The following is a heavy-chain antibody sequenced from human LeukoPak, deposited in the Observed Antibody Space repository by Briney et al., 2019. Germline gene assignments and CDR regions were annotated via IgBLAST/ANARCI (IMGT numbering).Heavy chain of an antibody. D-gene: IGHD3-16*01. J-gene: IGHJ4*02. Sequence: GGSLRLSCAASGFTFSSFEMNWVRQAPGKGLEWVSYISSSGTTIYYADSVKGRFTISRDNAKNSLYLQMNSLRPEDTAVYYCAREILGGRSWELDYFDYWGQGTLVTVSS. CDR1: GFTFSSFE. CDR3: AREILGGRSWELDYFDY. CDR2: ISSSGTTI. V-gene: IGHV3-48*03.